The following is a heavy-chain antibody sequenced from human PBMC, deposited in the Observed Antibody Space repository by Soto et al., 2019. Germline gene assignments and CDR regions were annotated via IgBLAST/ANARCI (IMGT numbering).Heavy chain of an antibody. V-gene: IGHV1-69*12. CDR1: GGTFSSYE. CDR3: APEAGTHSTGGQY. D-gene: IGHD3-10*01. CDR2: IVPIFGTA. Sequence: QVQLVQSGAEVKKPGSSVKVSCKASGGTFSSYEINWVRQVPGQGLEWMGGIVPIFGTANYAPKFQCRVRLTADESTSTANMELHGLTSDDPAVYYCAPEAGTHSTGGQYWGQGTLVNVSS. J-gene: IGHJ4*02.